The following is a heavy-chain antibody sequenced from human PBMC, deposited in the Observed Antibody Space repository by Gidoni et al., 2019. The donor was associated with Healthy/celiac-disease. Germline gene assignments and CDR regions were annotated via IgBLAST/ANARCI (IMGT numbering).Heavy chain of an antibody. Sequence: HVQLVQSGAEVKKPGSSVKVYCKGDGGRFSSHGISWVRQAPGQGLEWMGGLIPIFGTANYAQKFQGRVTITADESTSTASMELSSLRSDDTAVYYCASLEWYYSSSPNYGMDVWGQGTTVTVSS. CDR2: LIPIFGTA. CDR3: ASLEWYYSSSPNYGMDV. V-gene: IGHV1-69*01. J-gene: IGHJ6*02. CDR1: GGRFSSHG. D-gene: IGHD6-13*01.